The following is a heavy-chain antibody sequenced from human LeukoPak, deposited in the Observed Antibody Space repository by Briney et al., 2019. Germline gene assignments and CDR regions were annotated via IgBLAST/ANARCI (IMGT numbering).Heavy chain of an antibody. CDR3: ARGGYNYGHGGTYFMDV. CDR1: GYIFTNYG. V-gene: IGHV1-18*01. Sequence: ASVKVSCKASGYIFTNYGLSWVRQAPGQGLEWMGWITTYNGGTNYAENLQGRVTLSTDTATTTAFLELRSLRSDDTAVYYCARGGYNYGHGGTYFMDVWGKGTTVTVSS. J-gene: IGHJ6*03. CDR2: ITTYNGGT. D-gene: IGHD5-18*01.